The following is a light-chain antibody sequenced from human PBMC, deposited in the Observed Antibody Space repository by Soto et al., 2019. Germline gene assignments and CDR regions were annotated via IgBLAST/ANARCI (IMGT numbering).Light chain of an antibody. J-gene: IGKJ5*01. CDR3: QQRSNWIT. CDR1: QSVSSY. Sequence: EIVLTQSPATLSLSPGERATLSCRASQSVSSYLAWYHQKPGQAPRLLIYDASNRATGIPARFSGSGSGTEFTLTISSLEPEDFAVYYCQQRSNWITFGQGTRLEIK. V-gene: IGKV3-11*01. CDR2: DAS.